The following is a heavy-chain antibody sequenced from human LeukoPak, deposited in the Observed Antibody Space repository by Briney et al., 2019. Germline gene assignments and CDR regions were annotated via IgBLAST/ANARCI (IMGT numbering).Heavy chain of an antibody. CDR1: GGSISSYY. J-gene: IGHJ4*02. CDR3: ARGYGSGRQYYFGY. Sequence: SETLSLTCTVSGGSISSYYWSWIRQPPGKGLEWIGEINHSGSTNYNPSLKSRVTISVDTSKNQFSLKLSSVTAADTAVYYCARGYGSGRQYYFGYWGQGTLATVSS. CDR2: INHSGST. V-gene: IGHV4-34*01. D-gene: IGHD3-10*01.